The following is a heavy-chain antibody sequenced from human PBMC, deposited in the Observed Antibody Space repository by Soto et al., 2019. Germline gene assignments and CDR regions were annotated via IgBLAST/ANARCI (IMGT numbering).Heavy chain of an antibody. D-gene: IGHD5-18*01. J-gene: IGHJ6*02. CDR3: ARHRSYSYGWTYYYYGMDV. CDR1: GFTFSSYW. Sequence: GGSLRLSCAASGFTFSSYWMHWVRQAPGKGLVWVSRINSDGSSTSYADSVKGRFTISRDNAKNTLYLQMNSLRAEDTAVYYCARHRSYSYGWTYYYYGMDVWGQGTTVTVSS. CDR2: INSDGSST. V-gene: IGHV3-74*01.